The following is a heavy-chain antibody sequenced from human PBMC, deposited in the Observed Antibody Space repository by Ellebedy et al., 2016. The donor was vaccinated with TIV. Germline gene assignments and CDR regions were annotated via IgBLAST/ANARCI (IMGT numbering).Heavy chain of an antibody. CDR1: GFTFSTYG. D-gene: IGHD3-16*01. V-gene: IGHV3-33*01. Sequence: GGSLRLSXAASGFTFSTYGMHWVRQAPGKVLEWVAIIWYDGSKEYYADSVKGRFTISRDNSKNTLYLQLTSLRAEDTAVYYCARDYISGIYRNWFDPWGQGMLVTVSS. CDR2: IWYDGSKE. J-gene: IGHJ5*02. CDR3: ARDYISGIYRNWFDP.